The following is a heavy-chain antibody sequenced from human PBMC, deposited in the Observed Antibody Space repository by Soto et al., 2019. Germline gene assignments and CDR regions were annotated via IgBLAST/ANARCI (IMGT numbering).Heavy chain of an antibody. CDR1: GGSISGYY. CDR2: IYSSGGT. CDR3: AREIRGPFDY. V-gene: IGHV4-59*01. J-gene: IGHJ4*02. Sequence: PSETLSLTCTVSGGSISGYYWNWIRQPPGKGLEWIGYIYSSGGTNYNPSVKGRITISVDTSKNQLSLNLTSVTAADTAVYYCAREIRGPFDYWGQGSLVTVSS.